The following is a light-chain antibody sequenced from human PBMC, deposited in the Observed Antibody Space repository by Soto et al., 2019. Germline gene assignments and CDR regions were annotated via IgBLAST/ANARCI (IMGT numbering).Light chain of an antibody. CDR2: EAT. J-gene: IGLJ1*01. Sequence: QSVLTQPPSASGSPGQSVTISCTGASSDVGGYDDVSWYQQHPGKAPKLMIYEATKRPSGVPDRFSGSKSGNTASLTVSGLQAEDEADYYCSSYEGTNNFVVFGTGTKVTVL. V-gene: IGLV2-8*01. CDR3: SSYEGTNNFVV. CDR1: SSDVGGYDD.